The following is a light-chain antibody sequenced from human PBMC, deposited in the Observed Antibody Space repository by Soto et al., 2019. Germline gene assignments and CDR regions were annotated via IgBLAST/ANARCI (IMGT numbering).Light chain of an antibody. CDR2: GNT. CDR3: ATWDDGLSGYV. J-gene: IGLJ1*01. CDR1: TSNIGAGYD. Sequence: QSVLTQPPSVSGALGQRVTISCTGITSNIGAGYDVHWYQLLPGRAPKLLIYGNTNRPSGVPDRFSGSKSATSASLAITGLQAEDEADYYSATWDDGLSGYVFGSGTKLTVL. V-gene: IGLV1-40*01.